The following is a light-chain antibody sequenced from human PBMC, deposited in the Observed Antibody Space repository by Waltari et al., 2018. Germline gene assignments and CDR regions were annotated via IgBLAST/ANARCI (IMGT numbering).Light chain of an antibody. CDR2: EGS. Sequence: QSALTQPASVSGSLGQPITISCTGANSDVGTYNLVSWYQQHPGKAPKLMIYEGSKRPSGVSNRFSGAQSGNTASLTISGLQAEDDGDYYCCSYAGSSTDVLFGGGTKLTVL. V-gene: IGLV2-23*01. CDR1: NSDVGTYNL. CDR3: CSYAGSSTDVL. J-gene: IGLJ2*01.